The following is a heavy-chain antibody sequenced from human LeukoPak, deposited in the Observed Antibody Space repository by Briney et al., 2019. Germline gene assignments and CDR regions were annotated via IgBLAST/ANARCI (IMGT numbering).Heavy chain of an antibody. Sequence: GGSLRLSCAASGFTFSSYAMHWVRQAPGKGLEWVAVISYDGSNKYYADSVKGRFTISRDNSKNTLYLQMNSLRAGDTAVYYCAKDTHLYYFDYWGQGTLVTVSS. CDR1: GFTFSSYA. V-gene: IGHV3-30-3*01. CDR2: ISYDGSNK. D-gene: IGHD2-15*01. CDR3: AKDTHLYYFDY. J-gene: IGHJ4*02.